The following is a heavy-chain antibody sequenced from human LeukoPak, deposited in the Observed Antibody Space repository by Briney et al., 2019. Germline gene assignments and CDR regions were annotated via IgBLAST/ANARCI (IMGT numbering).Heavy chain of an antibody. V-gene: IGHV3-30-3*01. D-gene: IGHD6-13*01. CDR3: ARDMGAAAGLDY. J-gene: IGHJ4*02. CDR1: GLTSSSYA. Sequence: QSGGSLRLSCAASGLTSSSYAMHWVRQAPGKGLEWAAVISYDGSYKYYADSVKGRFTISRDNSKNTLYLQMNSLRAEDTAVYYCARDMGAAAGLDYWGQGTLVTVSS. CDR2: ISYDGSYK.